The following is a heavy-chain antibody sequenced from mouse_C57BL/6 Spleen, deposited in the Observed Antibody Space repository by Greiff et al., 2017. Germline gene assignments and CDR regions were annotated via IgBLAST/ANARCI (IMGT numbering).Heavy chain of an antibody. CDR2: IDPETGGT. D-gene: IGHD1-1*01. CDR3: TRCYYGSSFRY. J-gene: IGHJ2*01. V-gene: IGHV1-15*01. CDR1: GYTFTDYE. Sequence: QVQLQQSGAELVRPGASVTLSCKASGYTFTDYEMHWVKQTPVHGLEWIGAIDPETGGTAYNQKFKGKAILTADKSSSTAYMELRSLTSEDSAVXYCTRCYYGSSFRYWGQGTTLTVSS.